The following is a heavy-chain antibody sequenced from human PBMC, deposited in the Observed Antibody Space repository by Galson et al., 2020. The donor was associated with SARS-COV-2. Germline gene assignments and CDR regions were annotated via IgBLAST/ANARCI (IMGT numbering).Heavy chain of an antibody. J-gene: IGHJ4*02. D-gene: IGHD5-18*01. CDR2: IYSGGST. V-gene: IGHV3-53*01. Sequence: GESLKISCAASGFTVSSNYMSWVRQAPGKGLEWVSVIYSGGSTYYADSVKGRFTISRDNSKNTLYLQMNSLRAEDTAVYYCARSGYSYGSYYFDYWGQGTLVTVSS. CDR3: ARSGYSYGSYYFDY. CDR1: GFTVSSNY.